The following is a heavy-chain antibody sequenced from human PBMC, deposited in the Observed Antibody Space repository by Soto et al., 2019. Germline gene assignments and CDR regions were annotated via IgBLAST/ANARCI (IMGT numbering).Heavy chain of an antibody. CDR1: GFTFSNYW. CDR2: INTDGSAA. V-gene: IGHV3-74*01. D-gene: IGHD2-15*01. CDR3: ARDGGGY. Sequence: EVQLVESGGGLVQPGGSLRLSCAASGFTFSNYWMHWVRRVPGEGLVWVSRINTDGSAANYADSVKGRFTVSRDNAKNTQYLQMNSLGAEDTAVYYCARDGGGYWGQGALVTVSS. J-gene: IGHJ4*02.